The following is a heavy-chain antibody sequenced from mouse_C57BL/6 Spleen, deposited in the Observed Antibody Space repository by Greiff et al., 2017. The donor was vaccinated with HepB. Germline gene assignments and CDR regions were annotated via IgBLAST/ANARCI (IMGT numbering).Heavy chain of an antibody. CDR1: GYTFTSYD. CDR3: AINYYGRRGWYFEE. J-gene: IGHJ1*03. D-gene: IGHD1-1*01. CDR2: IYPRDGST. Sequence: SGPELVKPGASVKLSCKASGYTFTSYDIHWVKQRPGQGLEWIGWIYPRDGSTKYHEKFQGKATLTVDTSSSTAYMELHSLPSEDSAVYFSAINYYGRRGWYFEEWGTGTTVTVTS. V-gene: IGHV1-85*01.